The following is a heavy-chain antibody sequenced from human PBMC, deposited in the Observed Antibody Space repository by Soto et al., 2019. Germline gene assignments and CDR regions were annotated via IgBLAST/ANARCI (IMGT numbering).Heavy chain of an antibody. CDR1: GFSLSTSGVG. V-gene: IGHV2-5*02. CDR2: IYWDDDK. J-gene: IGHJ3*02. Sequence: QITLKESGPTLVKPTQTLTLTCTFSGFSLSTSGVGVGWIRQPPGKALEWLALIYWDDDKRYSPSLKSRLTIPKDTSKNQVVLTMTNMDPVDTATYYCAHKDRGVRGPPGVGGAFDIWGQGTMVTVSS. CDR3: AHKDRGVRGPPGVGGAFDI. D-gene: IGHD3-10*01.